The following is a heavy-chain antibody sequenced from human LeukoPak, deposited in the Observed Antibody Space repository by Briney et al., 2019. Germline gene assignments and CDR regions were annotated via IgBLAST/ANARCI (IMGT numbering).Heavy chain of an antibody. J-gene: IGHJ4*02. Sequence: ASVKVSCKASGYTFTSYGISWVRQAPGQGLEWMGWMSPNSGITGYAQKFQGRVTMTRNTAISTAYMELSSLRSEDTAVYYCVRTPPNWGADYWGQGTLVTVSS. CDR3: VRTPPNWGADY. V-gene: IGHV1-8*02. CDR1: GYTFTSYG. CDR2: MSPNSGIT. D-gene: IGHD7-27*01.